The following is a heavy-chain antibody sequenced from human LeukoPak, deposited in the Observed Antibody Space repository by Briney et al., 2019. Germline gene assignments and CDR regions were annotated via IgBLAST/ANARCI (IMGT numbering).Heavy chain of an antibody. Sequence: GGSLRLSCAASGLTFSSYAMSWVRQAPGKGLEWVSAISGSGGTTYYADSVKGRFTISRDNSKNTLYLQMNSLRAEDTAVYYCAKDLEWVPRCHYYWGQGTLVTVSS. V-gene: IGHV3-23*01. CDR2: ISGSGGTT. CDR1: GLTFSSYA. J-gene: IGHJ4*02. CDR3: AKDLEWVPRCHYY. D-gene: IGHD1-26*01.